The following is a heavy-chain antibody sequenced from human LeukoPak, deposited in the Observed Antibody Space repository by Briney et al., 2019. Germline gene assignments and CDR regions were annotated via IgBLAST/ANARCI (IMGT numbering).Heavy chain of an antibody. CDR1: GYSFTGYY. J-gene: IGHJ4*02. Sequence: GASVKVSCKASGYSFTGYYMHWVRQAPGQGLEWMGWINPKSGGTQFAMQFRGRVTMNTDPSITTVYMDLRSLVTDDTAVYYCVREGSNQMGSIHFDLCGQGTLLTVSS. V-gene: IGHV1-2*02. CDR3: VREGSNQMGSIHFDL. CDR2: INPKSGGT. D-gene: IGHD5-24*01.